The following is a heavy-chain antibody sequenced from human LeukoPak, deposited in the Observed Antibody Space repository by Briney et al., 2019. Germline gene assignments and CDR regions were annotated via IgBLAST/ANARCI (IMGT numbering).Heavy chain of an antibody. CDR1: GYSFTSYW. Sequence: GASLKISCKGSGYSFTSYWIGWVRPMPGKGLEWMGIIYPGDSDTRYSPSFQGQVTISADKSISTAYLQWSSLKASDTAMYYCARSGMYCSGGSCDLDYWGQGTLVTVSS. CDR2: IYPGDSDT. D-gene: IGHD2-15*01. J-gene: IGHJ4*02. V-gene: IGHV5-51*01. CDR3: ARSGMYCSGGSCDLDY.